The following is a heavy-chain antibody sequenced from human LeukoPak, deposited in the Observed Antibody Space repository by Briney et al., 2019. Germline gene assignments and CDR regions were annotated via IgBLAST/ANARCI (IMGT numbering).Heavy chain of an antibody. Sequence: ASVKVSCKASGYTFTSYGISWVRQAPGQGLEWMGWISAYNGNTNYAQNVQGRVTMTTDTSTSTAYMELRSLRSDDTAVYYCALTPYCTTITCYFFDYWGQGTLVTVSS. D-gene: IGHD2-8*01. CDR1: GYTFTSYG. V-gene: IGHV1-18*01. CDR3: ALTPYCTTITCYFFDY. CDR2: ISAYNGNT. J-gene: IGHJ4*02.